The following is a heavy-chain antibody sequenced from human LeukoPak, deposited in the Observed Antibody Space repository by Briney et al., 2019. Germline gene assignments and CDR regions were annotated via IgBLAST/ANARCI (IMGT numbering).Heavy chain of an antibody. V-gene: IGHV1-46*01. J-gene: IGHJ6*02. CDR2: INPSGGST. CDR3: AREAYCGGSCYLIYYYYGMDV. D-gene: IGHD2-15*01. Sequence: ASVKVSCKTSGYTFTGYYMHWVGQAPGQGLEWMGIINPSGGSTSYAQKFQGRVTMTRDTSTSTVYMELSSLRSEDTAVYYCAREAYCGGSCYLIYYYYGMDVWGQGTTVTVSS. CDR1: GYTFTGYY.